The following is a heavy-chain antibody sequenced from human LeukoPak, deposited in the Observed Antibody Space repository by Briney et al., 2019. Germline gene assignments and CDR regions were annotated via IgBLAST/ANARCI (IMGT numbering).Heavy chain of an antibody. CDR2: ISGSGGST. V-gene: IGHV3-23*01. Sequence: GGSLRLSCAASGFTFSSYAMSWVRQAPGKGLEWVSAISGSGGSTYYADSVKGRFTISRDNAKNSLYLQMNSLRAEDTAVYYCARDGVYYYMDVWGKGTTVTISS. CDR1: GFTFSSYA. D-gene: IGHD3-16*01. J-gene: IGHJ6*03. CDR3: ARDGVYYYMDV.